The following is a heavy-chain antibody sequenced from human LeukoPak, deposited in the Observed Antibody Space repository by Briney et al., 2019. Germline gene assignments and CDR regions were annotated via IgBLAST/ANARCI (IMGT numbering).Heavy chain of an antibody. D-gene: IGHD1-26*01. Sequence: GGSLILSCAASGFTFGLTFSNYVMSWVRQAPGKGLEWVSGISGSGGRTYYTDSVKGRFTISRDNSKNTLYLQMNSLRAEDTAIYYCAKRSRELLTWGQGTLVTVSS. CDR3: AKRSRELLT. J-gene: IGHJ5*02. V-gene: IGHV3-23*01. CDR1: GFTFGLTFSNYV. CDR2: ISGSGGRT.